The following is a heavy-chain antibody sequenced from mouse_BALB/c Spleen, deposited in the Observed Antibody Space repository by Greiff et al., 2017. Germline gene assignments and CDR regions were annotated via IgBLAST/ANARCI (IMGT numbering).Heavy chain of an antibody. J-gene: IGHJ4*01. D-gene: IGHD2-4*01. CDR3: ARGLRPYAMDY. V-gene: IGHV5-17*02. Sequence: EVQLVESGGGLVQPGGSRKLSCAASGFTFSSFGMHWVRQAPEKGLEWVAYISSGSSTIYYADTVKGRFTISRDNPKNTLFLQMTSLRSEDTAMYYCARGLRPYAMDYWGQGTSVTVSS. CDR2: ISSGSSTI. CDR1: GFTFSSFG.